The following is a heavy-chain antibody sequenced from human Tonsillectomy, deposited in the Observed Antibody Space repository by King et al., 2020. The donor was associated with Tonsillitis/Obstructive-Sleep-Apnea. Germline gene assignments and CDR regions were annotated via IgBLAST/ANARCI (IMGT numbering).Heavy chain of an antibody. V-gene: IGHV3-23*04. D-gene: IGHD3-3*01. Sequence: QLVQSGGGLVQPGGSLILPCAASGFTFSSYAMIWVRQAPGKGLEWVSAISCIGGSTYYADSVKGRFSISRDYSKNTLYLQMNSLSAADTAVYYCAKHPNYDFWSGYSDYWGQGTLVTVSS. CDR2: ISCIGGST. CDR1: GFTFSSYA. CDR3: AKHPNYDFWSGYSDY. J-gene: IGHJ4*02.